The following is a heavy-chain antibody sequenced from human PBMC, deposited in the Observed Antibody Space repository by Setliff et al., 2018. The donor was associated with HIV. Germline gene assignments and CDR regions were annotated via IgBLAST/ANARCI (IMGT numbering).Heavy chain of an antibody. CDR3: ARTKIFSAGFRGYLTGPINWFDP. Sequence: GASVKVSCKASGYTFTSYGISWVRQAPGQGLKWMGWISAYNGNTNYAQKLQGRVTMTTDTSTSTAYMELRSLRSDDTSVYYCARTKIFSAGFRGYLTGPINWFDPWGQGTLVTVSS. CDR2: ISAYNGNT. CDR1: GYTFTSYG. D-gene: IGHD3-10*01. V-gene: IGHV1-18*01. J-gene: IGHJ5*02.